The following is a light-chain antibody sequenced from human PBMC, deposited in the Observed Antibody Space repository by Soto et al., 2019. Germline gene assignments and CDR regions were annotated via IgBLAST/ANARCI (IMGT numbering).Light chain of an antibody. CDR3: AACDNTLNGVV. Sequence: QSVLTQPPSASGTPGQRVTISCSGSSSNIGSNSVHWYQQLPGAAPKLLIYHGNQRPSGVPDRFSGSKSGTSASLAIGGLQSEDEADYYCAACDNTLNGVVFGGGTKLTVL. V-gene: IGLV1-44*01. J-gene: IGLJ2*01. CDR1: SSNIGSNS. CDR2: HGN.